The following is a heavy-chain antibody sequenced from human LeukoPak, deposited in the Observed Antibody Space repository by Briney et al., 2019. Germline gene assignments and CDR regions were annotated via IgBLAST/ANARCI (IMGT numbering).Heavy chain of an antibody. J-gene: IGHJ6*02. CDR1: GFIFSSYS. D-gene: IGHD6-13*01. CDR3: AKAASSSWPSYYYGMDV. V-gene: IGHV3-23*01. CDR2: ITGSGGNT. Sequence: GGSLRLSCAASGFIFSSYSMSWVRQAPGKGLEWVSVITGSGGNTYYADSVKGRFTISKDNSKNTVCLQMSSLRVDDTAVYYCAKAASSSWPSYYYGMDVWGQGTTVTVSS.